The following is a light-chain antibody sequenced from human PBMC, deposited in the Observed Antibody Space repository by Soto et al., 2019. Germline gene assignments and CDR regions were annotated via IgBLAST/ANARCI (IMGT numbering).Light chain of an antibody. CDR2: SNN. CDR1: SSNIGSNT. CDR3: AAWDDSLNGYV. J-gene: IGLJ1*01. V-gene: IGLV1-44*01. Sequence: LTPPPSASGTPGQRVTISCSGSSSNIGSNTVNWYQQLPGTAPKLLIYSNNQRPSGVPDRFSGSKSGTSASLAISGLQSEDEADYYCAAWDDSLNGYVFGTGTKVTVL.